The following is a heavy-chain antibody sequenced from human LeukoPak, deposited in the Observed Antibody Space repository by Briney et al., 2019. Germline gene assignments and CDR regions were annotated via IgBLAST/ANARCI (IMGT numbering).Heavy chain of an antibody. V-gene: IGHV3-30*03. J-gene: IGHJ4*02. CDR2: ISYDGSNK. CDR3: GLGAKYYFDY. D-gene: IGHD6-19*01. CDR1: GFTFSSYG. Sequence: GRSLRLSCAASGFTFSSYGMHWVRQAPGKGLEWVAVISYDGSNKYYADSVKGRFTISRDNSKNTLYLQMNSLRAEDTAVYYCGLGAKYYFDYWGQGTLVTVSS.